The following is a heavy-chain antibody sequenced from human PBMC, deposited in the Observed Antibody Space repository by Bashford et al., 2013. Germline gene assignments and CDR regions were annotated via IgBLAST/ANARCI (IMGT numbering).Heavy chain of an antibody. D-gene: IGHD1-14*01. J-gene: IGHJ6*03. Sequence: SSETLSLTCTVSGGSISSYYWSWIRQPPGKGLEWIGYIYYSGSTNYNPSLKSRVTISVDTSKNQFSLKLSSVTAADTAVYYCARGPRKGYYYYMDVVGQRDHGHRLL. V-gene: IGHV4-59*01. CDR1: GGSISSYY. CDR3: ARGPRKGYYYYMDV. CDR2: IYYSGST.